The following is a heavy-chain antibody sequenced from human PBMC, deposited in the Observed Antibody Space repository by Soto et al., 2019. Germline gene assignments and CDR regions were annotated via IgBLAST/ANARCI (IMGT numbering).Heavy chain of an antibody. CDR1: GFTFSSYS. V-gene: IGHV3-21*01. CDR2: ISSSSSYI. J-gene: IGHJ5*02. Sequence: PGGSLRLSCAASGFTFSSYSMNWVRQAPGKGLEWVSSISSSSSYIYYADSVKGRFTISRDNAKNSLYLQMNSLRAEDTAVYYCARDYGLTGWFDPWGQGTLVTVSS. D-gene: IGHD3-3*01. CDR3: ARDYGLTGWFDP.